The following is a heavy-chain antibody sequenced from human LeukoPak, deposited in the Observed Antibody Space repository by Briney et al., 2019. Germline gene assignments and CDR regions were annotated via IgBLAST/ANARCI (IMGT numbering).Heavy chain of an antibody. CDR3: AKDLRGYSYGLRNNWFDP. J-gene: IGHJ5*02. V-gene: IGHV3-30*18. Sequence: GGSLRLSCAASGFTFSSYGMHCVRQAPGKGLEWVAVISYDGSNKYYADSVKGRFTISRDNSKNTLYLQMNSLRAEDTAVYYCAKDLRGYSYGLRNNWFDPWGQGTLVTVSS. CDR2: ISYDGSNK. D-gene: IGHD5-18*01. CDR1: GFTFSSYG.